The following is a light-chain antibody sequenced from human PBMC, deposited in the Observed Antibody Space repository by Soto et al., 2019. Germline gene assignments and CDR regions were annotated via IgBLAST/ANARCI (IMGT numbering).Light chain of an antibody. J-gene: IGKJ4*01. CDR2: DAS. CDR1: QTISTW. Sequence: DIQVTQSPPTLSASVGDRVTITCRSSQTISTWMAWYQQKPGKAPKLLVYDASTLQSGVASRFSGSGSGTDFTLTISSLQPEDFATYYCQQSYSTPTFGGGTKVDI. CDR3: QQSYSTPT. V-gene: IGKV1-39*01.